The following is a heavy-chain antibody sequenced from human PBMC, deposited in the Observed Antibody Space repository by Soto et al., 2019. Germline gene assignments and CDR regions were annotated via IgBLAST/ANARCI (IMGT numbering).Heavy chain of an antibody. CDR1: GFTFSGSA. Sequence: GGSLRLSCAASGFTFSGSAMHWVRQASGKGLEWVGRIRSKANSYATAYAASVKGRFTISRDDSKNTAYLQMNSLKTEDTAVYYCARHALQYCISSSCYESGMDVWGQGTTVTVSS. D-gene: IGHD2-2*01. CDR3: ARHALQYCISSSCYESGMDV. CDR2: IRSKANSYAT. V-gene: IGHV3-73*01. J-gene: IGHJ6*02.